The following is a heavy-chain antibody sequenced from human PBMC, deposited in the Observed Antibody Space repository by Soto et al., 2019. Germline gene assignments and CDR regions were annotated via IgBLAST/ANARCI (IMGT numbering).Heavy chain of an antibody. D-gene: IGHD6-13*01. CDR3: ARGRGAAADYFDF. Sequence: QVQLVESGGGLVKPGGSLRLSCAFSGFTFSDYYMTWIRQAPGKGLEWVSYISSSTSHTNYADSVKGRFTISRDNAKNSLFLQMNSLRAEDTAVYYCARGRGAAADYFDFWGQGTLVTVSS. CDR2: ISSSTSHT. CDR1: GFTFSDYY. V-gene: IGHV3-11*05. J-gene: IGHJ4*02.